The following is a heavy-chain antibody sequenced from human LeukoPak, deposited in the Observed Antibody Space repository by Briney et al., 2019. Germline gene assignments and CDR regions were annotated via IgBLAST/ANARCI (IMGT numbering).Heavy chain of an antibody. CDR1: GGSFSGYY. CDR2: INHSGST. Sequence: SETLSLTCAVYGGSFSGYYWSWIRQPPGKGLEWIGEINHSGSTNYNPSLKSRVTISVDTSKNQFSLKLSSVTAADTAVYCCARGRRYSGDDYWGQGTLVTVSS. V-gene: IGHV4-34*01. D-gene: IGHD1-26*01. J-gene: IGHJ4*02. CDR3: ARGRRYSGDDY.